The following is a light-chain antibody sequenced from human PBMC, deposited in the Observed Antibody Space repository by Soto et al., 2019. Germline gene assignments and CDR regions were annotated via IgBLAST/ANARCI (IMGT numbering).Light chain of an antibody. J-gene: IGLJ3*02. CDR2: EVS. Sequence: QSVLTQPASVSGSPGQSITISCTGTSSDVGSYNLVSWYQQHPGKAPKLMIYEVSKRPSGVSNRFSGSKSGNMASLTISGLQAEDEADYYCCSYAGSSRVFGGGTKLTVL. CDR3: CSYAGSSRV. CDR1: SSDVGSYNL. V-gene: IGLV2-23*02.